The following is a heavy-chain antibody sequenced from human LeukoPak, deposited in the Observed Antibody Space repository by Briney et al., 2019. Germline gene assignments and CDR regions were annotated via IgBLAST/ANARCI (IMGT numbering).Heavy chain of an antibody. D-gene: IGHD6-19*01. CDR1: GFTFSDYY. Sequence: GGSLRLSCAASGFTFSDYYMSWIRQAPGKGLEWVSYIDKTSSNTNYADSVKGRFTISRDNAKNSLYLQMNSLRAEDTAVYYCARDRPSGWYLQYYFNYWGQGNLVTVSS. CDR3: ARDRPSGWYLQYYFNY. CDR2: IDKTSSNT. J-gene: IGHJ4*02. V-gene: IGHV3-11*06.